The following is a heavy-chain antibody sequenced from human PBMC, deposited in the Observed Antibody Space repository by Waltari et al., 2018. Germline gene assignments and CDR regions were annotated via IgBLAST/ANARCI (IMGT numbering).Heavy chain of an antibody. D-gene: IGHD6-19*01. CDR2: VNYGGTT. CDR1: GGSLSGYY. V-gene: IGHV4-34*01. Sequence: QVRLQQWGAGLLKPSETLSLTCVVSGGSLSGYYWSWIRQPPGKGLEWIGEVNYGGTTTHNPSLTSRITVSIDTSNNQFSLNLNSVTAADTAVYYCAKQVAGSGWYLGWGQGTLVSVSS. J-gene: IGHJ4*02. CDR3: AKQVAGSGWYLG.